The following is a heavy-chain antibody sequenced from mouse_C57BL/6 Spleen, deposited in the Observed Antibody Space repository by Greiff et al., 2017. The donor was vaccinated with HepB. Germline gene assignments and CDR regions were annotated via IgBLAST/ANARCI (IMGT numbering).Heavy chain of an antibody. CDR1: GYTFTSYW. CDR3: TRSSDYDGHFDY. CDR2: IYPGNSDT. Sequence: VQLQQSGTVLARPGASVKMSCKTSGYTFTSYWMHWVKQRPGQGLEWIGAIYPGNSDTSYNQKFKGKAKLTAVTSASTAYMELSSLTNEDSAVYYCTRSSDYDGHFDYWGQGTTLTVSS. J-gene: IGHJ2*01. V-gene: IGHV1-5*01. D-gene: IGHD2-4*01.